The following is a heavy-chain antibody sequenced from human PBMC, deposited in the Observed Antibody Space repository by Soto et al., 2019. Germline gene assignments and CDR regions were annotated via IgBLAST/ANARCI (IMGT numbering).Heavy chain of an antibody. V-gene: IGHV1-8*01. CDR2: VNPNNGDT. CDR1: GYTFTXLX. J-gene: IGHJ4*02. CDR3: ARXXXDLGDY. D-gene: IGHD2-21*01. Sequence: QVQLVQSGAEVKKPGASVKVSCKASGYTFTXLXXXXXXXXXXQGLEWMGWVNPNNGDTGYAQKFQGRVTMTRNTXXXXXXXXXXXXXXXXXXXXYCARXXXDLGDYWGQGTLVTVSS.